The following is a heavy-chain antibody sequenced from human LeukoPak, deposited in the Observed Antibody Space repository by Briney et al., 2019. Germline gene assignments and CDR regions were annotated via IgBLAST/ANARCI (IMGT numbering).Heavy chain of an antibody. V-gene: IGHV3-33*01. CDR2: IWYDGSNK. D-gene: IGHD6-19*01. J-gene: IGHJ4*02. CDR3: ARDLGYQQWLK. Sequence: GGSLRLSCAASGFTFSSYGMHWVRQAPGKGLEWVAVIWYDGSNKYYADSVKGRFTISRDNSKNTLYLQMNSLRAEDTAVYYCARDLGYQQWLKWGQGTLVTVSS. CDR1: GFTFSSYG.